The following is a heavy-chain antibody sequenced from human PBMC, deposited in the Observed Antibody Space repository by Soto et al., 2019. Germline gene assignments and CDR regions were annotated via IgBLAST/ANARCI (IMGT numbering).Heavy chain of an antibody. J-gene: IGHJ6*02. D-gene: IGHD2-21*02. CDR1: GFTFSSYA. CDR2: ISGSGGST. V-gene: IGHV3-23*01. Sequence: GGSLRLSCAASGFTFSSYAMSWVRQAPGKGLEWVSAISGSGGSTYYADSVKGRFTISRDNSKNTLYLQMNSLKTEDTAVYYCTRQGPLNCGGDCYAPYYYYGMDVWGQGTTVTVSS. CDR3: TRQGPLNCGGDCYAPYYYYGMDV.